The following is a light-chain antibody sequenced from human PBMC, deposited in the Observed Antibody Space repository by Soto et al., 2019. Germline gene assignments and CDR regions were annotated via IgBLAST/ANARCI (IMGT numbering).Light chain of an antibody. J-gene: IGLJ2*01. V-gene: IGLV2-23*02. CDR2: EAS. Sequence: QSALTQPASVSGSPGQSITISCSGTSSDVGSYNLVSWYQQHPGKAPQLMIYEASKRPSGVSDRFSGSKSGNTASLTISGLQAEVEADYYCCSYAGSNTFVFGGGTKLTVL. CDR1: SSDVGSYNL. CDR3: CSYAGSNTFV.